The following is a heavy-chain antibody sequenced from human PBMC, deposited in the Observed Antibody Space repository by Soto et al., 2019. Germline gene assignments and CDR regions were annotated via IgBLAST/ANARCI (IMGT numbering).Heavy chain of an antibody. Sequence: SETLSLTCTVSGGSISSGGYYWSWIRQHPGKGLEWIGYIYYSGSTYYNPSLKSRVTISVDTSKKQFSLKLSSVTAADTAVYYCARDLAAAGTPLSDFWGQGPLVTVSS. D-gene: IGHD6-13*01. CDR1: GGSISSGGYY. CDR2: IYYSGST. J-gene: IGHJ4*02. V-gene: IGHV4-31*03. CDR3: ARDLAAAGTPLSDF.